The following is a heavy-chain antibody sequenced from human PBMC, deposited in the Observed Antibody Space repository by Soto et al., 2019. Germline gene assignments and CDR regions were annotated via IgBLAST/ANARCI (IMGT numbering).Heavy chain of an antibody. CDR2: IIPIFGTA. V-gene: IGHV1-69*01. Sequence: QVQLVQSGAEVKKPGSSVKVSCKASGGTFSSYAISWVRQAPGQGLEWMGGIIPIFGTANYAQKFQGRVTITADESTSTAYMELSRLRSEDTAVYYCARGQDIVVVPAARRTYYYYGMDVWGQGTTVTVSS. CDR1: GGTFSSYA. CDR3: ARGQDIVVVPAARRTYYYYGMDV. D-gene: IGHD2-2*01. J-gene: IGHJ6*02.